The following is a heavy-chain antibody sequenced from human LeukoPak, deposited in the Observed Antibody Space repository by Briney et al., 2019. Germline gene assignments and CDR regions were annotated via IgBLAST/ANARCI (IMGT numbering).Heavy chain of an antibody. J-gene: IGHJ1*01. V-gene: IGHV3-23*01. CDR1: GFIFNDYA. D-gene: IGHD6-19*01. CDR3: AKGPPQSGSGWFLEHFHH. CDR2: ISGSGGNT. Sequence: GGSLRLSCAASGFIFNDYAMSWVRQAPGKGLEWVSSISGSGGNTYYADSMKGRFTISRDNSKNTLYLQVNSLRADDTAVYYCAKGPPQSGSGWFLEHFHHWGQGTLVTVSS.